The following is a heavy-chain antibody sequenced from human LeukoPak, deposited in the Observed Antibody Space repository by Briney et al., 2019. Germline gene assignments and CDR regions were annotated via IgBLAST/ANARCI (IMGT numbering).Heavy chain of an antibody. CDR1: GGSISSYY. V-gene: IGHV4-59*08. D-gene: IGHD3-3*01. CDR2: IYNSGST. Sequence: SETLSLTCTVSGGSISSYYWSWIRQPPGKGLEWIGYIYNSGSTNYNPSLKSRVTISVDTSKNQFSLKLSSVTAADTAVYYCARQSATYDFWSGYNRGYYYYYIDVWGKGTTVTVSS. CDR3: ARQSATYDFWSGYNRGYYYYYIDV. J-gene: IGHJ6*03.